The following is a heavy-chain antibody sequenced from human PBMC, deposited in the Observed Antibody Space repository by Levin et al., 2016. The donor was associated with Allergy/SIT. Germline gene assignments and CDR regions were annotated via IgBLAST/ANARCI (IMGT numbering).Heavy chain of an antibody. CDR3: ARSPRYYDPLYIDF. CDR2: ILYSGST. D-gene: IGHD3-22*01. CDR1: GDSATDFH. Sequence: SETLSLTCTVPGDSATDFHWSWIRQAPGKGLEWIACILYSGSTNYNPSLKQRATISVDTSKNQVSLNLNSVTAADTAVYYCARSPRYYDPLYIDFWGQGTLVTVSS. J-gene: IGHJ4*02. V-gene: IGHV4-59*02.